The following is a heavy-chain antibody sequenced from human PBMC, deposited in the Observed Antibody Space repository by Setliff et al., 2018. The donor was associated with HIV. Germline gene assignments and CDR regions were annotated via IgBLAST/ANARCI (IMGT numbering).Heavy chain of an antibody. J-gene: IGHJ4*02. CDR2: IYSDGST. CDR1: GFTVSSSY. Sequence: GGSLRLSCAASGFTVSSSYMAWVRQAPGKGLEWVSTIYSDGSTYHRDSVKGRFTLSRDNSKNTLYLQMNSLRAEDTAVYYCAKGTQYYYDSSGYYVPFDYWGQGTLVTVSS. D-gene: IGHD3-22*01. CDR3: AKGTQYYYDSSGYYVPFDY. V-gene: IGHV3-53*01.